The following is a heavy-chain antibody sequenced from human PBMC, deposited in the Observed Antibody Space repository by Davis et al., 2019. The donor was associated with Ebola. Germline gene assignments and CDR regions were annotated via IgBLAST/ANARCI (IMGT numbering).Heavy chain of an antibody. V-gene: IGHV1-69*10. CDR2: IIPILGIA. J-gene: IGHJ3*02. CDR1: GGTFSSYA. Sequence: SVKVSCKASGGTFSSYAISWVRQAPGQGLEWMGGIIPILGIANYAQKFQGRVTITADKSTSTAYMELSSLRSEDTAVYYCASASTGAVAFDIWGQGTMVTVSS. CDR3: ASASTGAVAFDI. D-gene: IGHD7-27*01.